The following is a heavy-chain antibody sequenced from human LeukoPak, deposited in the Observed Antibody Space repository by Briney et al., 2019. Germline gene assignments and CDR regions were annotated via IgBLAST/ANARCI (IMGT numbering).Heavy chain of an antibody. Sequence: SETLSLTCTVSGGSISSGGYYWSWIRQHPGKGLEWIGYIYYSGSTYYNPSLKSRVTISVDTSKNQFSLKLSSVTAADTAVYYCARSPRADWYFDLWGRGTLVTVSS. V-gene: IGHV4-31*03. CDR1: GGSISSGGYY. CDR2: IYYSGST. CDR3: ARSPRADWYFDL. J-gene: IGHJ2*01.